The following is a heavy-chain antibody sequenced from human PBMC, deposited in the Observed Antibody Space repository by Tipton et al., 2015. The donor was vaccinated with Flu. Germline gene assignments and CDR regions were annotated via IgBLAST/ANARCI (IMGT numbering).Heavy chain of an antibody. V-gene: IGHV4-34*01. J-gene: IGHJ4*02. CDR1: GGSFSGYY. D-gene: IGHD3-16*02. CDR3: ARARLSGYFDY. CDR2: INHSGST. Sequence: TLSLTCAVYGGSFSGYYWSWIRQPPGKGLEWIGEINHSGSTNYNPSLKSRVTISVDTSKNQFSLKLSSVTAADTAVYYCARARLSGYFDYWGQGTLATVSS.